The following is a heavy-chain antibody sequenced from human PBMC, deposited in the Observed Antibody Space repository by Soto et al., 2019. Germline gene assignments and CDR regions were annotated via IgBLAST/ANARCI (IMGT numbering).Heavy chain of an antibody. V-gene: IGHV3-74*01. CDR1: GFTFSRYW. D-gene: IGHD3-3*01. Sequence: GSLRLSCAASGFTFSRYWMHWVRQAPGKGLVWVSRINSDGTDTDYADSVKGRFTISRDNAKNTLYLQVNSLRAEDTAVYFCARDRRVLRSSPYGMDVWGQGTTVTVSS. J-gene: IGHJ6*02. CDR3: ARDRRVLRSSPYGMDV. CDR2: INSDGTDT.